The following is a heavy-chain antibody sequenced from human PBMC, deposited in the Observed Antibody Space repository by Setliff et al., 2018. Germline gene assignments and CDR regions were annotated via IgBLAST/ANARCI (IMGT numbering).Heavy chain of an antibody. Sequence: GGSLRLSCATSGFTFRDYSMVWVRQVPGNGLEWVAGVIQVGSGVYADSVKGRSTISRDNSKNTLYLQMNSLRAEDTAVYFCGTRDCRTTGCYNGYIESWGQGTLVTVSS. CDR3: GTRDCRTTGCYNGYIES. V-gene: IGHV3-23*01. CDR2: VIQVGSG. D-gene: IGHD2-2*02. CDR1: GFTFRDYS. J-gene: IGHJ4*02.